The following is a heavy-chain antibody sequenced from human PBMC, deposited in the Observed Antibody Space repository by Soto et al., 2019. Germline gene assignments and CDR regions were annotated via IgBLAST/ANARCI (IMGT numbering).Heavy chain of an antibody. CDR1: GYTFTGYY. CDR3: ARVPRPADNWFDP. V-gene: IGHV1-2*04. Sequence: VASVKVSCKASGYTFTGYYMHWVRQAPGQGLEWMGWINPKSGGTKYEQKFQGWVTMTRDTSISTAYMELSRLRSDDTAVYYCARVPRPADNWFDPWGQGTLVTVSS. J-gene: IGHJ5*02. CDR2: INPKSGGT.